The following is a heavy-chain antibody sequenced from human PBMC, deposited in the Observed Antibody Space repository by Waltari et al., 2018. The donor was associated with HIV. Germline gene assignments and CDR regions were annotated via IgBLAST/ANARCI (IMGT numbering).Heavy chain of an antibody. D-gene: IGHD6-13*01. J-gene: IGHJ4*02. Sequence: QVQLVQSGAEVNKPGSSVTVSCKASGGTFSSYTIRWVRQAPGQGIEWMGRIIPILGIANYAQKFQGRVTITADKSTSTAYMELSSLRSEDTAVYYCARDSGSSSPDYWGQGTLVTVSS. V-gene: IGHV1-69*08. CDR1: GGTFSSYT. CDR2: IIPILGIA. CDR3: ARDSGSSSPDY.